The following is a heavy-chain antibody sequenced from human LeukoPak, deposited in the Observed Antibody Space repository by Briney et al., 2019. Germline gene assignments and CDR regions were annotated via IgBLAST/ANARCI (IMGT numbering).Heavy chain of an antibody. CDR2: ISSSSSYI. CDR1: GFTFSSYS. V-gene: IGHV3-21*01. J-gene: IGHJ4*02. D-gene: IGHD3-9*01. Sequence: GGSLRLSCAASGFTFSSYSMYWVRQAPGKGLEWVSSISSSSSYIYYADSVKGRFTISRDNAKNSLYLQMNSLRAEDTAVYYCAREHYDILTGVDYYFDYWGQGTLVTVSS. CDR3: AREHYDILTGVDYYFDY.